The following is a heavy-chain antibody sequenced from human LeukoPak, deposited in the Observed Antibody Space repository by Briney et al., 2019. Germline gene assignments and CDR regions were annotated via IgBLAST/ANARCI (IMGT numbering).Heavy chain of an antibody. CDR3: TTLSRAWFGDFYYFDY. Sequence: TGGSLRLSCAASRFTFSKAWMGWARQAPGKGLEWVGRIKSRSDGGTTDYAAPVKGRFTISRDDSKNTLYLQMNSLKTEGTAVYYCTTLSRAWFGDFYYFDYWGQGTLVIVSS. CDR2: IKSRSDGGTT. V-gene: IGHV3-15*01. J-gene: IGHJ4*02. D-gene: IGHD3-10*01. CDR1: RFTFSKAW.